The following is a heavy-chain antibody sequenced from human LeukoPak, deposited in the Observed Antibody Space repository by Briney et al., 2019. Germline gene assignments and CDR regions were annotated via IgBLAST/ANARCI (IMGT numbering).Heavy chain of an antibody. CDR3: ARPLRPYYYDSTGRWYFDY. D-gene: IGHD3-22*01. J-gene: IGHJ4*02. Sequence: GRFTISRDNAKNSLFLQMNSLRAEDTAVYYCARPLRPYYYDSTGRWYFDYWGQGTLVTVSS. V-gene: IGHV3-11*06.